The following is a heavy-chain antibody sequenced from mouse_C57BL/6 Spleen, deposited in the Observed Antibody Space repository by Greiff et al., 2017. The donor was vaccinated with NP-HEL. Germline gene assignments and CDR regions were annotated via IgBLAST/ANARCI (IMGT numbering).Heavy chain of an antibody. CDR1: GYTFTSYG. D-gene: IGHD1-1*01. V-gene: IGHV1-81*01. J-gene: IGHJ4*01. CDR2: IYPRSGNT. Sequence: VHLVESGAELARPGASVKLSCKASGYTFTSYGISWVKQRTGQGLEWIGEIYPRSGNTYYNEKFKGKATLTADKSSSAAYMELRSLTSEDSAVYFCARHLTTVVARAMDYWGQGTSVTVSA. CDR3: ARHLTTVVARAMDY.